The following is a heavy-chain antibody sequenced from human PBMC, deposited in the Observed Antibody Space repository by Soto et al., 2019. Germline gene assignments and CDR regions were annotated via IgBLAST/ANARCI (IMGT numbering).Heavy chain of an antibody. CDR1: GFTFSSYG. V-gene: IGHV3-30*18. CDR2: ISYDGSNK. CDR3: AKDASTRGGDWGWFDT. D-gene: IGHD2-21*02. J-gene: IGHJ5*02. Sequence: QVQLVESGGGVVQPGRSLRLSCAASGFTFSSYGMHWVRQAPGKGLEWVAVISYDGSNKYYADSVKGRFTISRDNSKNXLYLKMNSLRAEDTAVYYCAKDASTRGGDWGWFDTWGQGTLVTVSS.